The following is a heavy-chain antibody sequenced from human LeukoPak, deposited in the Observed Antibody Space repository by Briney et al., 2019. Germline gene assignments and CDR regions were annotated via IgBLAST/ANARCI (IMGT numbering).Heavy chain of an antibody. Sequence: GGSLRLSCAASGFTFSSYSMNWVRQAPGKGLEWVSSISSSSYIYYADSVKGRFTISRDNAKNSLYLQMNSLGAEDTAVYYCARDPMGPYGSLIDYWGQGTLVTVSS. D-gene: IGHD3-10*01. J-gene: IGHJ4*02. CDR2: ISSSSYI. CDR3: ARDPMGPYGSLIDY. V-gene: IGHV3-21*01. CDR1: GFTFSSYS.